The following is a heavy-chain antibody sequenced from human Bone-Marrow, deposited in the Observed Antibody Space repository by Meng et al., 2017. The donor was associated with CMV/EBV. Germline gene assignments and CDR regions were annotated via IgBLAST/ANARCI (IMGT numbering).Heavy chain of an antibody. V-gene: IGHV1-69*05. CDR1: GGTFSCYA. D-gene: IGHD5-18*01. CDR3: ARDQLWSSVTFDYYGMDV. CDR2: IIPIFGTA. Sequence: SVKVSCKASGGTFSCYAISWVRQAPGQGLEWMGGIIPIFGTANYAQKFQGRVTITTDESTSTAYMELSSLRSEDTAVYYCARDQLWSSVTFDYYGMDVWGQGTTVTVSS. J-gene: IGHJ6*02.